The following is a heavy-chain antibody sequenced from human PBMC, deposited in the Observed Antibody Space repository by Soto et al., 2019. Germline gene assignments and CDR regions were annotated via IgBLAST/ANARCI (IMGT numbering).Heavy chain of an antibody. CDR3: ARDGAGAYGLGWFDP. J-gene: IGHJ5*02. D-gene: IGHD2-21*01. V-gene: IGHV4-31*03. Sequence: QVQLQESGPGLVKPSQTLSLTCTVSGDSISRGGYYWNWIRQHPRKGLEWIGYIYHSGSTNYNPPLKSRVTISVDTYKNQLSLELRSVTAADTAIYYCARDGAGAYGLGWFDPWGQGILVTVSS. CDR1: GDSISRGGYY. CDR2: IYHSGST.